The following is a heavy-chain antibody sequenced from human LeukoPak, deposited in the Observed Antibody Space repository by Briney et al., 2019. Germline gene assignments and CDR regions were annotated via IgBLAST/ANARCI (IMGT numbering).Heavy chain of an antibody. D-gene: IGHD6-19*01. CDR2: IKQDETEK. CDR1: GFTFSSYA. V-gene: IGHV3-7*03. Sequence: GGSLRLSCAASGFTFSSYAMSWVRQAPGKGLEWVANIKQDETEKFYLGSVKGRFTISRDNAEKLVYLHMSSLRAEDTAMYYCAREGHSSGSLGDYWGQGILVTVSS. J-gene: IGHJ4*02. CDR3: AREGHSSGSLGDY.